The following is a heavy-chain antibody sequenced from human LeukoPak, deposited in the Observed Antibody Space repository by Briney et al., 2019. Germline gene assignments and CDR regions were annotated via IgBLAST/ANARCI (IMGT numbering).Heavy chain of an antibody. D-gene: IGHD6-19*01. Sequence: AGSLRLSCAASGFTVSSNYMSWVRQAPGKGLEWVSAIYSGGSTYYADSVKGRFTISGDNSKNTLYLQMNSLRAEDTAVYYCARELRGSGWYVDYWGQGTLVTVSS. J-gene: IGHJ4*02. CDR2: IYSGGST. V-gene: IGHV3-53*01. CDR1: GFTVSSNY. CDR3: ARELRGSGWYVDY.